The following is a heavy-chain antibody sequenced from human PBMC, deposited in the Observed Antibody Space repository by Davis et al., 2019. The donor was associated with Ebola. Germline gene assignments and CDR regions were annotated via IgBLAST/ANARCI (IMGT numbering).Heavy chain of an antibody. J-gene: IGHJ6*01. CDR1: AASISSYY. Sequence: PSETLSLTCTVSAASISSYYWSWIRQPAGKGLEWIGRIYTSGSSNYNPSLKSRVTMSVDTSKNQFSLKLSSVTAADSAVYYCVTAMLPYGMDVWGQGTTVTVSS. CDR3: VTAMLPYGMDV. CDR2: IYTSGSS. V-gene: IGHV4-4*07. D-gene: IGHD5-18*01.